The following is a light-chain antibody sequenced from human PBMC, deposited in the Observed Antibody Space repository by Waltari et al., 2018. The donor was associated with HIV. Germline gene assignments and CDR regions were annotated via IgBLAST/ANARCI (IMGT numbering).Light chain of an antibody. J-gene: IGKJ3*01. V-gene: IGKV1-33*01. CDR1: QDINKY. Sequence: IQVTQSPSSLSASVGDRVTITCQASQDINKYLNWYQQRLGKAPKLPIYDASNLETGVPSRFSGAGSGTEFTFNISSLQPEDFATYYCQQYEKLPLTFGEGTRVDIK. CDR3: QQYEKLPLT. CDR2: DAS.